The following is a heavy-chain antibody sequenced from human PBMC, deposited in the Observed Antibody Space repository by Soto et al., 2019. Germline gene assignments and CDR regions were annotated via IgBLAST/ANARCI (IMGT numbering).Heavy chain of an antibody. J-gene: IGHJ4*02. CDR1: GFIFTNAW. CDR3: TTAYFGDYDFLTGYYKGLY. Sequence: EVQLVESGGGLVKVGGSLRLSCAASGFIFTNAWMNWVRQAPGKGLEWVGRIKSKTDGGTTDYAAPVKGRFTISRDDSNNTLYLQMSSLKTEDTDVYYCTTAYFGDYDFLTGYYKGLYWGQGTLVTVSS. D-gene: IGHD3-9*01. V-gene: IGHV3-15*07. CDR2: IKSKTDGGTT.